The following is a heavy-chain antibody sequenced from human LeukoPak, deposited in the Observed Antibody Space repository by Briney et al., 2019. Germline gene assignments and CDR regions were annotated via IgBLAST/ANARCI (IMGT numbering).Heavy chain of an antibody. CDR3: AKPISGVLAVTGDWFDP. CDR2: INASGGNK. Sequence: GGSLRLSCAASGFAFSFFAMSWVRQARGKGLEWVATINASGGNKHYADAVKGRFTISRDNSKNTVYLHMNTLRAEDTAVYYCAKPISGVLAVTGDWFDPWGQGTLVTVSS. CDR1: GFAFSFFA. D-gene: IGHD6-19*01. J-gene: IGHJ5*02. V-gene: IGHV3-23*01.